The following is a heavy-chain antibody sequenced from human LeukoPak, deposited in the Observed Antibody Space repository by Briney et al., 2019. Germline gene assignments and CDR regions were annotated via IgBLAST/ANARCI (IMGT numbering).Heavy chain of an antibody. J-gene: IGHJ4*02. Sequence: LVKPTQTLTLTCTFSGFSFTTTGVGVGWIRQPPGKGLEWIGYIYHSGSTYYNPSLKSRVTISVDRSKNRFSLKLSSVTAADTAVYYCARDFGGFGELSILYWGQGTLVTVSS. CDR2: IYHSGST. V-gene: IGHV4-30-2*01. CDR3: ARDFGGFGELSILY. CDR1: GFSFTTTGVG. D-gene: IGHD3-10*01.